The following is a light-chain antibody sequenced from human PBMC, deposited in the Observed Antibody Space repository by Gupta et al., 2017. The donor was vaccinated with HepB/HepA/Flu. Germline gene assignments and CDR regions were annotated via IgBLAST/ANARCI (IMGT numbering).Light chain of an antibody. CDR1: SSDVGDYTY. J-gene: IGLJ3*02. Sequence: QSALTQPASVSGSPGQSLTISCTGTSSDVGDYTYVSWYQQHPGKAPKLMIYDVNNRPSGVSNRFSGSKSGNTASLTISGLQAEDEADYYCSSYTSSSSWVFGGGTKLTVL. CDR2: DVN. CDR3: SSYTSSSSWV. V-gene: IGLV2-14*03.